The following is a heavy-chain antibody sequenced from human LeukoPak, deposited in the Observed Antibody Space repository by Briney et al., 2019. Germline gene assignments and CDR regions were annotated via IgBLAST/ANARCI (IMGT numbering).Heavy chain of an antibody. Sequence: GESLKISCKGSGYSFTSYWIGWVRQMPGKGLEWMGIIYPGDSDTRYSPSFQGQVTISADKSISTAYLQWSSLKASDTAMYYCASPHYYGSGSSSNAFDIWGQGTMVTVSS. D-gene: IGHD3-10*01. J-gene: IGHJ3*02. CDR2: IYPGDSDT. CDR3: ASPHYYGSGSSSNAFDI. CDR1: GYSFTSYW. V-gene: IGHV5-51*01.